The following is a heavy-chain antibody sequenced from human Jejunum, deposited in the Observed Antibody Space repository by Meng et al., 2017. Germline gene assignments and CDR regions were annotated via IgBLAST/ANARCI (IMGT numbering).Heavy chain of an antibody. V-gene: IGHV4-61*01. D-gene: IGHD3-16*01. CDR1: GVSVTSGHYY. J-gene: IGHJ4*02. CDR3: ARGGWDFEY. Sequence: SGQGLVRLSETLSLTCIVSGVSVTSGHYYWSWVRQPPGQGLEWIGHVFYTGSTNYSPSFKSRVTISVHTSMNQFSLKLNSVTAADTAVYYCARGGWDFEYWGQGILVTVSS. CDR2: VFYTGST.